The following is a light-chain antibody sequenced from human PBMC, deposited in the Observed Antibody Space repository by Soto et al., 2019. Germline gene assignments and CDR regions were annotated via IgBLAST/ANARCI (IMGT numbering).Light chain of an antibody. Sequence: QSALTQPPSASGSPGQSVTISCTGTSSDVGGYNYVSWYQQHPGKAPKLMIYEVSKRPSGVPDRFSGSKSGNTASLTVSGLQAEDEADYYCSSYAGSNIGVFGTGTKLTV. V-gene: IGLV2-8*01. J-gene: IGLJ1*01. CDR3: SSYAGSNIGV. CDR2: EVS. CDR1: SSDVGGYNY.